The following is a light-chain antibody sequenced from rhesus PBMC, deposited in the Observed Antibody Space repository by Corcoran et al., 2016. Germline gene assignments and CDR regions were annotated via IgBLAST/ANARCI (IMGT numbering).Light chain of an antibody. V-gene: IGKV1-66*01. CDR3: QQYSNSPPT. CDR1: QGINHY. CDR2: DAS. Sequence: DIQMTQSPSSLSASVGDRVTITCRASQGINHYLSWYQQKPGKAPKPLIYDASSLETGVPSRFRGSGSGTDYTLTISGLQPEDIATYYCQQYSNSPPTFGGGTKVEIQ. J-gene: IGKJ4*01.